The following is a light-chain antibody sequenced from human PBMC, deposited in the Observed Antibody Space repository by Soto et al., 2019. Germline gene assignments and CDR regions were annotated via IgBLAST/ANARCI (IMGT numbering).Light chain of an antibody. V-gene: IGKV1-17*01. Sequence: DIQMTQSPSSLSASVGDRVTITCRASQGIRKDLGWYQQKPGKAPKRLIYGASSLQSGVPSRFSGSGSGTEFTLTISSLQPEDFATYYCLQHNSYPYTFGQGTKLEIK. CDR1: QGIRKD. CDR3: LQHNSYPYT. CDR2: GAS. J-gene: IGKJ2*01.